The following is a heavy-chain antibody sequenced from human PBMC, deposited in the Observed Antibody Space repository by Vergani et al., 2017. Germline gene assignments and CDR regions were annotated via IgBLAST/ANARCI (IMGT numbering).Heavy chain of an antibody. CDR1: GGSISSYY. CDR3: ARLSGIAVAGTEKDAFDI. D-gene: IGHD6-19*01. CDR2: IYYSGST. V-gene: IGHV4-59*01. Sequence: QVQLQESGPGLVKPSETLSLTCTVSGGSISSYYWSWIRQPPGKGLEWIGYIYYSGSTNYNPTLKSRVTISVDTAKNQFSLKLRSVTAAETAVYYCARLSGIAVAGTEKDAFDIWGQGTMVTVSS. J-gene: IGHJ3*02.